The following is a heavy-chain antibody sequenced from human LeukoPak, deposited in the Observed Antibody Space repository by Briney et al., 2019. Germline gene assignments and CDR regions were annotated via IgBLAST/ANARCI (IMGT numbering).Heavy chain of an antibody. D-gene: IGHD3-10*01. CDR1: GFTVSRNS. J-gene: IGHJ6*02. V-gene: IGHV3-53*01. CDR2: IYSDGTI. Sequence: GGSLRLSCAASGFTVSRNSMNWVRQAPGKGLQWVSVIYSDGTIYYADSVKGRFTISRDNSKNTLHLQMNSLRAEDTAVYYCARENNFGSGMDVWGQGTTVTVSS. CDR3: ARENNFGSGMDV.